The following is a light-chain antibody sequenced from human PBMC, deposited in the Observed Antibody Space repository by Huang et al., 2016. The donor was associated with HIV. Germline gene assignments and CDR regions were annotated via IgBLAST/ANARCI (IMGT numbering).Light chain of an antibody. V-gene: IGKV3-11*01. CDR1: QNIKND. CDR2: NAS. CDR3: QQRTNWPPGYT. Sequence: EIVLTQSPATLSLSPWERVALSCRASQNIKNDLSWYQKRPGQAPRPLISNASNRATGIPARFRGSGSGTDFTLTIRSLEPEDFVVYFCQQRTNWPPGYTFGQGTKL. J-gene: IGKJ2*01.